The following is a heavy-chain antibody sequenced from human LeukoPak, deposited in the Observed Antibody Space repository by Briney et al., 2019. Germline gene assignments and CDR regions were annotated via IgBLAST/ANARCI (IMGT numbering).Heavy chain of an antibody. CDR2: ISISSTTI. Sequence: GGSLRLSCLASGFTFSGYSMNWVRQAPGKGREWVSYISISSTTINYADSVKGRFTISRDNAKNSLHLQMNSLRDEDTAVYYCARVMYGGISYSVDYWGQGTLVTVSS. CDR3: ARVMYGGISYSVDY. J-gene: IGHJ4*02. D-gene: IGHD1-26*01. V-gene: IGHV3-48*02. CDR1: GFTFSGYS.